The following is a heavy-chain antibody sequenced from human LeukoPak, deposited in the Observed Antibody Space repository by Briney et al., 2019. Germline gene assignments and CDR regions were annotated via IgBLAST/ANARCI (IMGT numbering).Heavy chain of an antibody. J-gene: IGHJ3*02. CDR3: ARPGITGTMGYGAFDI. Sequence: GGSLRLSCAASGFTFSSYSINCVRQAPGKGLEWGSSIDSSSSYIYYADPVKGRFTISRDNAKNSLFLQMNSLRVEDTAVYYCARPGITGTMGYGAFDIWGQGTRVTVSS. CDR2: IDSSSSYI. V-gene: IGHV3-21*01. D-gene: IGHD1-7*01. CDR1: GFTFSSYS.